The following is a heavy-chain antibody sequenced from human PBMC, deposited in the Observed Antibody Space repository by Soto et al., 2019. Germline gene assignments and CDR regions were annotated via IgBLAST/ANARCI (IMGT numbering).Heavy chain of an antibody. CDR3: AMLNSGSYSYHGMDV. CDR2: ISGSGGNT. D-gene: IGHD1-26*01. Sequence: EVQLLESGGDLVQPGGSLRLSCAASGFTFSSYAMNWVRQAPGKGLEWVSAISGSGGNTFYADSVKGRFTISRDNSKNTLCLQMHSLRADDTAIYYCAMLNSGSYSYHGMDVWGQGTTVTVSS. CDR1: GFTFSSYA. J-gene: IGHJ6*02. V-gene: IGHV3-23*01.